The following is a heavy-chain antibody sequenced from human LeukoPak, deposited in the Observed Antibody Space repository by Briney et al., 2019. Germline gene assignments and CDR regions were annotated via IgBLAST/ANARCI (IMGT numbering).Heavy chain of an antibody. Sequence: PGGSLRLSCAASGFTVSSNYMSWVRQAPGKGLEWVSVIYSGGSTYYADSVKGRFTISRDNSKNTLYLQMNSLRAEDTAVYNCARDNTGYMAAFDIWGQGTMVTVSS. D-gene: IGHD1-1*01. CDR1: GFTVSSNY. CDR3: ARDNTGYMAAFDI. CDR2: IYSGGST. V-gene: IGHV3-66*01. J-gene: IGHJ3*02.